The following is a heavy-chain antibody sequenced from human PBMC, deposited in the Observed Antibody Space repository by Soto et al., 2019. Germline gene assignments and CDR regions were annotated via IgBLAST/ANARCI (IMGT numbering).Heavy chain of an antibody. CDR3: VHRRGSIVDY. J-gene: IGHJ4*02. V-gene: IGHV2-5*02. CDR1: GFSLRTRGVA. CDR2: VYWDDDK. Sequence: QITLKESGPTLVKPTQTLTLTCTFSGFSLRTRGVAVGWIRQPPGQALEWLVVVYWDDDKRYSPSLRSRLTVTKDSSKNQVVLTATNMDPVDTATYYCVHRRGSIVDYWGQGTLVTVSS. D-gene: IGHD6-13*01.